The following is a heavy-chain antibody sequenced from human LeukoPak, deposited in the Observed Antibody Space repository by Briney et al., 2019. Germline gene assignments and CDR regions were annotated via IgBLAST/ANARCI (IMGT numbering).Heavy chain of an antibody. CDR1: GGSISSYY. V-gene: IGHV4-59*01. Sequence: SETLSLTCTVSGGSISSYYWSWIRQPPGKGLEWIGYIYYSGSTNYNPSLKSRVTISVDTSKNQFSLKLSSVTAADTAVYYCAREAQPSDYWGQGTLVTVSS. CDR3: AREAQPSDY. J-gene: IGHJ4*02. CDR2: IYYSGST.